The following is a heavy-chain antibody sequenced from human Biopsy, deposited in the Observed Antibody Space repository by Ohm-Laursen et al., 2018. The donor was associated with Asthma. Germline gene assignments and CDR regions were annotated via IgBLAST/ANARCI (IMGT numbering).Heavy chain of an antibody. CDR2: ISKDASTQ. Sequence: LRLSCPASGFSFSNFAIHWVRQAPGKGLEWVGVISKDASTQDYADSVKGRFTMARDNSKNTLDLQMNSLREEDTAVYYCVRDGTDDAFDIWGQGTVVSVSS. D-gene: IGHD1-1*01. V-gene: IGHV3-30*01. CDR1: GFSFSNFA. CDR3: VRDGTDDAFDI. J-gene: IGHJ3*02.